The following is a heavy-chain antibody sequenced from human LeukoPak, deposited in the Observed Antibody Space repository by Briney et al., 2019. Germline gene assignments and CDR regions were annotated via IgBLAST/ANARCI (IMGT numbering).Heavy chain of an antibody. D-gene: IGHD4-17*01. CDR2: IYYSGST. CDR1: GGSISSSSYY. CDR3: ARHYGDYVRFFDL. Sequence: SETLSLTCTVSGGSISSSSYYWGWIRQPPGKGLEWIGSIYYSGSTYYNPSLKSRVTISVDTSKNQFSLKLSSVTAADTAVYYCARHYGDYVRFFDLWGRGTLVTVSS. J-gene: IGHJ2*01. V-gene: IGHV4-39*01.